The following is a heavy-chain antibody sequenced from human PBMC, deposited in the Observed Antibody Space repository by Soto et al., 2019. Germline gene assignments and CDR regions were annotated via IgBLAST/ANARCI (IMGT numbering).Heavy chain of an antibody. J-gene: IGHJ5*02. D-gene: IGHD2-15*01. CDR2: MYHSGST. CDR3: ARAHCSGGSCYSVQHWFDP. Sequence: QVQLQESGPGLVKPSGTLSLTCAVSGGSISSSNWWSWVRQPPGKGLEWIGEMYHSGSTNHNPSLKPRVTTSVDKSKNQFSLKLSSVTAADTAVYYCARAHCSGGSCYSVQHWFDPWGQGTLVTVSS. CDR1: GGSISSSNW. V-gene: IGHV4-4*02.